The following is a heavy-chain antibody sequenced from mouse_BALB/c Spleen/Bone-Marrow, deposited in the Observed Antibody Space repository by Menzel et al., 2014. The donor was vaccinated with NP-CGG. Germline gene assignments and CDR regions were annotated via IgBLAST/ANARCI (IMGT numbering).Heavy chain of an antibody. CDR2: IDPANGNT. CDR3: ASYVYGYYFDY. V-gene: IGHV14-3*02. CDR1: GFNIKDTY. J-gene: IGHJ2*01. Sequence: EVQLQQSGAELVKPGASAKLSCTASGFNIKDTYMHWVKQRPEQGLEWIGRIDPANGNTKYDPKFQGKATITADTSSNTAYLQLSSLTSEDTAVYYCASYVYGYYFDYWGQGTTLTVSS. D-gene: IGHD2-2*01.